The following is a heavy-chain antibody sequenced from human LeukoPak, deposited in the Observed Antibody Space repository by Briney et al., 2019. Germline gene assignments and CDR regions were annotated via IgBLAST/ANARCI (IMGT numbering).Heavy chain of an antibody. CDR2: ISGSGGRT. V-gene: IGHV3-23*01. J-gene: IGHJ4*02. CDR1: GFPFSSYA. D-gene: IGHD2-15*01. CDR3: AKVDCSGGSCYYPDY. Sequence: GGSLRLSCAASGFPFSSYAMSWVRQAPGKGLEWVSAISGSGGRTYYADSVKGRFTISRDNSKNTLYLKMNSLRAEDTAVYYCAKVDCSGGSCYYPDYWGQGTLVTVSS.